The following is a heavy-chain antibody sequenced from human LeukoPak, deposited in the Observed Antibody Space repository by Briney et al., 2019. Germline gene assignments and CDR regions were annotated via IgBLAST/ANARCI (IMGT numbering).Heavy chain of an antibody. CDR2: TKQDGSEK. CDR3: ARDQHTRYCSSSSCYFDYYYGMDV. CDR1: GFTFSSYW. V-gene: IGHV3-7*01. J-gene: IGHJ6*02. D-gene: IGHD2-2*01. Sequence: GGSLRLSCAASGFTFSSYWMSWVRQAPGKGLEWVANTKQDGSEKYYVDSVKGRFTISRDNAKNSLYLQMNSLRAEDTAVYYCARDQHTRYCSSSSCYFDYYYGMDVWGQGTTVTVSS.